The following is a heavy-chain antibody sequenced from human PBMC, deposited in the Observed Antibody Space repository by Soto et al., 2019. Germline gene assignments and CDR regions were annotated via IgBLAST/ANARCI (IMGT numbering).Heavy chain of an antibody. V-gene: IGHV4-34*01. Sequence: SETLSLTCVVSGGSLSDYFWSWIRQPPGMALEWIGEINHLGSINYNPSLQTRVTISLDKSKSQFSLKLNSVTAADSAVYFCARLEGLATISYYFDFWGQGALVTVSS. CDR3: ARLEGLATISYYFDF. CDR2: INHLGSI. CDR1: GGSLSDYF. J-gene: IGHJ4*02. D-gene: IGHD3-9*01.